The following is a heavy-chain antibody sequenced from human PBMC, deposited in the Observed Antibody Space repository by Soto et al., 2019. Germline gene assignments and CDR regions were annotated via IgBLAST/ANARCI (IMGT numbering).Heavy chain of an antibody. CDR3: ARDLWDTPYSIAY. Sequence: QVQLVQSGAEVKKPGASVKVSCKASGYTFTSYAMHWVRQAPGQRLEWMGWINAGNGNTKYSQKFQGRVTITRDTSASTAYMELSSLRSEDTAVYYCARDLWDTPYSIAYWGQGTLVTVSS. V-gene: IGHV1-3*01. CDR1: GYTFTSYA. D-gene: IGHD4-4*01. CDR2: INAGNGNT. J-gene: IGHJ4*02.